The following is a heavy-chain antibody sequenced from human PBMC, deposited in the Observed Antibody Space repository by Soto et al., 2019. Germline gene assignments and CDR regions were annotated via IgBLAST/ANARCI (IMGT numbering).Heavy chain of an antibody. CDR1: GYTFTGYY. J-gene: IGHJ4*02. CDR2: INPNSGGT. CDR3: AGSPITMIVLYS. D-gene: IGHD3-22*01. V-gene: IGHV1-2*02. Sequence: ASVKVSCKASGYTFTGYYIHWVRQAPGQGLEWMGWINPNSGGTNYAQKFQGRVTMTRDTSISTAYMELSRLRSDDTAVYYCAGSPITMIVLYSWGQGTLVTVSS.